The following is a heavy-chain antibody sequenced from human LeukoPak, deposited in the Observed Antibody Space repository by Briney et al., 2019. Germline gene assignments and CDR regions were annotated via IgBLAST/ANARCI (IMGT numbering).Heavy chain of an antibody. D-gene: IGHD3-22*01. CDR3: ARRVYYYDSSGYNDAFDI. J-gene: IGHJ3*02. Sequence: SETLSLTCTVSGGSISTYYWSWLRQPPGKGLEWIGYIYYSGSTNYNPSLKSRVTISVDTSKNQFSLKLSSVTATDTAVYYCARRVYYYDSSGYNDAFDIWGQGTMVTVSS. CDR2: IYYSGST. CDR1: GGSISTYY. V-gene: IGHV4-59*08.